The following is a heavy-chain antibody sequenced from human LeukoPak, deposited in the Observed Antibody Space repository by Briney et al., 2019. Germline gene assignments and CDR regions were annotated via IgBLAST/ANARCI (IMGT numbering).Heavy chain of an antibody. CDR2: ISAYNGNT. CDR3: ARGYDSSGYYYTGNNWFDP. V-gene: IGHV1-18*01. Sequence: GASVKVSCKASGYSFTSYVISWVRQAPGQGLEWMGWISAYNGNTNYAQKLQGRVTTTTDTSTTTAYMELRSLRSDDTAVYYCARGYDSSGYYYTGNNWFDPWGQGTLVTVSS. J-gene: IGHJ5*02. CDR1: GYSFTSYV. D-gene: IGHD3-22*01.